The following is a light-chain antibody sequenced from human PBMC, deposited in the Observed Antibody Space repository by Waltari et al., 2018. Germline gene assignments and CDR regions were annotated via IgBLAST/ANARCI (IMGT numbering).Light chain of an antibody. V-gene: IGKV2-28*01. CDR1: QSLRHLNGYNY. CDR3: MQARQTPFT. Sequence: EIVMTQSPLSLPVTPGEPASIPFRPTQSLRHLNGYNYLDWYLQKPGQSPKLLIYLGSSRASGVPGRFSGSGSGTDFTLLISRVEADDVGVYYCMQARQTPFTFGQGTKLEI. CDR2: LGS. J-gene: IGKJ2*01.